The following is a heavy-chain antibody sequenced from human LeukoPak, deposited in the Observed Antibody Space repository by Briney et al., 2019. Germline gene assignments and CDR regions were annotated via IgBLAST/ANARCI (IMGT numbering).Heavy chain of an antibody. CDR2: IYYSGST. J-gene: IGHJ4*02. D-gene: IGHD3-16*01. CDR1: GGSIRSDDYY. V-gene: IGHV4-30-4*01. Sequence: KPSQTLSLTCTVSGGSIRSDDYYWSWIRQPPEGGLEWIGYIYYSGSTYYNPSLRSRLSISVDTSKNQFSLKLSSVTAADTAVYYCARRRGDNKTYYFDYWGQGTLVTVSS. CDR3: ARRRGDNKTYYFDY.